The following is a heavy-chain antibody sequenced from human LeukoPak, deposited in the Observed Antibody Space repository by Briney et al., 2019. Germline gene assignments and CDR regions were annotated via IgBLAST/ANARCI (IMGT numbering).Heavy chain of an antibody. Sequence: SVKVSCKASGGTFRSYAISWVRQAPGQGLEWMGGIIPIFCTANYAQKFQGRVTITADESTSTAYMELRSLRSEDTAVYYCARGEDSSWYNNYWGQGTLVTVSS. CDR2: IIPIFCTA. CDR1: GGTFRSYA. CDR3: ARGEDSSWYNNY. J-gene: IGHJ4*02. D-gene: IGHD6-13*01. V-gene: IGHV1-69*13.